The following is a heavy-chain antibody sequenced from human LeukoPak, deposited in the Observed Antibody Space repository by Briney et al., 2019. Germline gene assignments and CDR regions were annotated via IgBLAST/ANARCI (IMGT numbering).Heavy chain of an antibody. D-gene: IGHD5-24*01. CDR1: KFTFSTFS. V-gene: IGHV3-23*01. J-gene: IGHJ4*02. CDR3: AKSGYNRFDY. CDR2: ISGSGGYT. Sequence: GGSLRLSCAASKFTFSTFSMSWVRQAPGKGLEWVSSISGSGGYTYYADSVKGRFTISRDNSKNTLYLQMNSLIAEDTAVYYCAKSGYNRFDYWGQGTRVTVSS.